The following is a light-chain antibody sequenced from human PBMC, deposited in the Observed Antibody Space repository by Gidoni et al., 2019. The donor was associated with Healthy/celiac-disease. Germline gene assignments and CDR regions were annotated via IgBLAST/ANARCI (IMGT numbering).Light chain of an antibody. J-gene: IGKJ2*03. Sequence: DIQMTQSPSSLSASVGDRVTITCRASQSISSYLNWYQHKPGKAPKLLIYAASSLQSGVPSRFSGSGSGTDFTLTISSLQPEDFASYYCQQSYSTPRGYSFGQGTKLEIK. V-gene: IGKV1-39*01. CDR1: QSISSY. CDR3: QQSYSTPRGYS. CDR2: AAS.